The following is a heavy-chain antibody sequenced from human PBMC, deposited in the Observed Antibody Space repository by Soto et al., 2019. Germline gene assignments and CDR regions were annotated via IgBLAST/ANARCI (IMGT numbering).Heavy chain of an antibody. CDR1: GDTFTNYA. CDR3: ARGGSTSWPFDY. Sequence: ASVKVSCKASGDTFTNYAIHWVRQAPGQRLEWMGWINAANGNTKYSQKFQGSVTITRDTSANTAYMELSSLRSEDTAVYYCARGGSTSWPFDYWGQGALVTVSS. CDR2: INAANGNT. V-gene: IGHV1-3*01. J-gene: IGHJ4*02. D-gene: IGHD2-2*01.